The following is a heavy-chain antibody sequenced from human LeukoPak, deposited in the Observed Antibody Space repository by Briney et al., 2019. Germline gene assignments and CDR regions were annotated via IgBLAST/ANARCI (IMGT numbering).Heavy chain of an antibody. CDR3: ARDRYGDYSFDY. CDR2: ISGSGYNT. V-gene: IGHV3-23*01. CDR1: RFTFSNYA. J-gene: IGHJ4*02. D-gene: IGHD4-17*01. Sequence: PGWSLRLSCAASRFTFSNYAMNWVRQAPGKGLEWVSSISGSGYNTHYADSVQGRFTISRDNSKNMMYLQMDRLRADDPALYYCARDRYGDYSFDYWGQGVLVTVSS.